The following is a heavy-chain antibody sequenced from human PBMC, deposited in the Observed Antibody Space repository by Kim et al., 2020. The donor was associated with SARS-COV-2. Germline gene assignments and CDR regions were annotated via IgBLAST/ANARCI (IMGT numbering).Heavy chain of an antibody. CDR2: IYYSGST. CDR1: GGSISSGGYY. CDR3: ARENPRKITFGGVIPSWFDP. D-gene: IGHD3-16*02. Sequence: SETLSLTCTVSGGSISSGGYYWSWIRQHPGKGLEWIGYIYYSGSTYYNPSLKSRVTISVDTSKNQFSLKLSSVTAADTAVYYCARENPRKITFGGVIPSWFDPWGQGTLVTVSS. J-gene: IGHJ5*02. V-gene: IGHV4-31*03.